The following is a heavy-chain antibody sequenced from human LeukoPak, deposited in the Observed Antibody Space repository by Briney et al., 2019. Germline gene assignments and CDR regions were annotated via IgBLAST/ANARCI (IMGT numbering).Heavy chain of an antibody. J-gene: IGHJ4*02. CDR1: GGSISTYY. V-gene: IGHV4-4*09. Sequence: SETLSLTCTVSGGSISTYYWSWIRQPPGKGLEWIGYIYTSGSTDYNPSLKGRVTISLDTSNNQFSLNLNSVTAADTAVYYCARSRGRKVTPFDYWGQGILVTVSS. CDR2: IYTSGST. D-gene: IGHD3-10*01. CDR3: ARSRGRKVTPFDY.